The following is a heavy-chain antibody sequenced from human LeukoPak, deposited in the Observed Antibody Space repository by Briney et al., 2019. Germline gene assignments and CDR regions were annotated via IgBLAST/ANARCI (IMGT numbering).Heavy chain of an antibody. CDR1: GGSIRSYY. V-gene: IGHV4-59*08. CDR3: ARQRDALYYFDS. Sequence: SETLSLTCTVSGGSIRSYYWSWIRQPPGKGLEWIGYIYYIGSTNYNPSLKSRLTISVDTSKNQFSLKLSSVTAADTAVYYCARQRDALYYFDSWGQGTLVTVSS. CDR2: IYYIGST. J-gene: IGHJ4*02. D-gene: IGHD5-24*01.